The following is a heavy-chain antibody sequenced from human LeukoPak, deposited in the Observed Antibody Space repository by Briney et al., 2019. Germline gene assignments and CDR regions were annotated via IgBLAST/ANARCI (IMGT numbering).Heavy chain of an antibody. CDR2: IDPNTGGT. D-gene: IGHD6-13*01. CDR1: GYTFTDYY. J-gene: IGHJ4*02. V-gene: IGHV1-2*02. Sequence: ASVKVSCKASGYTFTDYYMHWVRQAPGQGLEWMGWIDPNTGGTNYAQKFQDRVTMTGDTSISTAYMELNRLRSDDTAVYYCARVAAGVGAAFDYWGQGTLVTVSS. CDR3: ARVAAGVGAAFDY.